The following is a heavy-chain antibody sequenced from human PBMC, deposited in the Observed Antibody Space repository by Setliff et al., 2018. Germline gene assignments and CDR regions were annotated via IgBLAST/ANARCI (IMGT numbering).Heavy chain of an antibody. D-gene: IGHD3-10*01. CDR3: AREGMGYYYGSGSYYTSYYFDY. Sequence: SETLSLTCTVSGGSISRHYWSWIRQPPGKGLEWIGSIYYSGSTNYNPSLKSRVTISVDTSKNQFSLKLSSVTAADTAVYYCAREGMGYYYGSGSYYTSYYFDYWGQGTLVTVSS. V-gene: IGHV4-59*11. CDR2: IYYSGST. CDR1: GGSISRHY. J-gene: IGHJ4*02.